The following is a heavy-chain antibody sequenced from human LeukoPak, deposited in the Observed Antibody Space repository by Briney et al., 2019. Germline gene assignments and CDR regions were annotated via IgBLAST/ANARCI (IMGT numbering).Heavy chain of an antibody. J-gene: IGHJ6*02. CDR2: INHNGNVN. CDR1: GFTFSSYW. V-gene: IGHV3-7*03. D-gene: IGHD3-16*01. Sequence: GGSLRLSCAASGFTFSSYWMNWARQAPGKGLEWVASINHNGNVNYYVDSVKGRFTISRDNAKNSLYLQKSNLRAEDTAVYFCARGGGLDVWGQGATVTVSS. CDR3: ARGGGLDV.